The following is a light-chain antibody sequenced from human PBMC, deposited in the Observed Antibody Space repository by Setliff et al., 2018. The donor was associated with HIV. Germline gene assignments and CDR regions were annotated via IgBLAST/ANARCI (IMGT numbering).Light chain of an antibody. J-gene: IGLJ2*01. CDR2: DNN. V-gene: IGLV1-51*01. Sequence: QSVLTQPPSASGTPGQRVTFSCSGGSSNIGSNTVNWYQQLPGSAPKLLIYDNNKRPSGIPDRFSGSKSGTSATLGITGLQTGDEADYYCGTWDSSLSAGVFGGGTKVTVL. CDR1: SSNIGSNT. CDR3: GTWDSSLSAGV.